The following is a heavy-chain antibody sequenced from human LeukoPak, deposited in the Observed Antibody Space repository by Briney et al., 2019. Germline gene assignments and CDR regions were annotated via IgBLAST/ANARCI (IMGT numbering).Heavy chain of an antibody. CDR2: IYHSGST. CDR3: ASPGYSSSWAFDY. J-gene: IGHJ4*02. Sequence: PSETLSLTCAVSGGSISSSNWWSWVRQPPGKGLEWIGEIYHSGSTNYNPSLKSRVTISVDKSKNQFSLKLSSVTAADTAVYYCASPGYSSSWAFDYWGQGTLVTVSS. D-gene: IGHD6-13*01. CDR1: GGSISSSNW. V-gene: IGHV4-4*02.